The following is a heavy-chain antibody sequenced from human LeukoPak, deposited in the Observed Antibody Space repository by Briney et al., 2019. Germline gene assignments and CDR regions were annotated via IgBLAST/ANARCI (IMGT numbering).Heavy chain of an antibody. J-gene: IGHJ4*02. D-gene: IGHD3-10*01. CDR3: ARSPPPGATAYGVVDY. V-gene: IGHV4-34*01. CDR2: INHSGNT. Sequence: SETLSLTCAVYGSSFNDYFWTWIRQAPGKRLEWMGEINHSGNTNYNPSLKSRVTISVDTSKNQFSLKLTSVTAADTAVYYCARSPPPGATAYGVVDYWGQGTLVTVSS. CDR1: GSSFNDYF.